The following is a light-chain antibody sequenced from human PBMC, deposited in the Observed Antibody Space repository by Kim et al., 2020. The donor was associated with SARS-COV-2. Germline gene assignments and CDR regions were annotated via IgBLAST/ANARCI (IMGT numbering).Light chain of an antibody. CDR2: QNR. V-gene: IGLV3-1*01. J-gene: IGLJ3*02. CDR1: SLGHKY. Sequence: SVSPEQPTIITGSAYSLGHKYACWYQQKPGESPVLDIYQNRKRPSGIPERFSGSNSGNTATLTISGTQAMDEADYYCQAWDSSTAVFGGGTQLTVL. CDR3: QAWDSSTAV.